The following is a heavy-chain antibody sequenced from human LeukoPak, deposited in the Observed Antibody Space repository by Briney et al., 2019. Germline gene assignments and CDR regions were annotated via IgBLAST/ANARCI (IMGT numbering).Heavy chain of an antibody. CDR3: ALSSGSYRTYYFDY. D-gene: IGHD1-26*01. CDR1: GYTFTDYY. Sequence: ASVKVSCKASGYTFTDYYMHWVRQAPGQGLEWMGWINPNSGGTNYAQKFQGRVTMTRDTSISTAYMELSRLRSDDTAVYYCALSSGSYRTYYFDYWGQGTLVTVS. CDR2: INPNSGGT. V-gene: IGHV1-2*02. J-gene: IGHJ4*02.